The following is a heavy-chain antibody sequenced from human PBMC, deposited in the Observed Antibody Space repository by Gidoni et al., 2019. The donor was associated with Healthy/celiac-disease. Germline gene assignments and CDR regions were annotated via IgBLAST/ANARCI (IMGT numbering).Heavy chain of an antibody. CDR1: GGSISSYY. J-gene: IGHJ4*02. V-gene: IGHV4-59*08. Sequence: QVQLQASGPGLVKPSETLSLTCTVPGGSISSYYWSWIRQPPGKGLEWIWYIYYSGSTNYNPSLKSRVTISVDTSKNQFSLKLSSVTAADTAVYYCARHGFGELLYRYWGQGTLVTVSS. D-gene: IGHD3-10*01. CDR3: ARHGFGELLYRY. CDR2: IYYSGST.